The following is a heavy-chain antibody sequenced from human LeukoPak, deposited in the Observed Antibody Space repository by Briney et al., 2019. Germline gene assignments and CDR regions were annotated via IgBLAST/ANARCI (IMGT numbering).Heavy chain of an antibody. J-gene: IGHJ6*03. V-gene: IGHV4-39*07. Sequence: SETLSLTCTVSGGSISSSSYYWGWIRQPPGKGLEWIGEINHSGSTNYNPSLKSRVTISVDTSKNQFSLKLSSVTAADTAVYYCARGGSIYCSGGSCCSYYYYYYMDVWGKGTTVTVSS. D-gene: IGHD2-15*01. CDR1: GGSISSSSYY. CDR2: INHSGST. CDR3: ARGGSIYCSGGSCCSYYYYYYMDV.